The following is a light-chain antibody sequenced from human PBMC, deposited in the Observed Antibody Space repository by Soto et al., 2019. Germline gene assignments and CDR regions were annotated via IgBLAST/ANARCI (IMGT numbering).Light chain of an antibody. V-gene: IGLV1-40*01. CDR1: SSNIGAGYD. Sequence: QSVLTQPPSVSGAPGQRVTISCTGSSSNIGAGYDVHWYQQLPGTAPKLLIYGNSNRPSGVPDRFSGSKSGTSASLAITGLQAEDEADYYCGAWDDRLTAYVFGSGTKV. CDR3: GAWDDRLTAYV. J-gene: IGLJ1*01. CDR2: GNS.